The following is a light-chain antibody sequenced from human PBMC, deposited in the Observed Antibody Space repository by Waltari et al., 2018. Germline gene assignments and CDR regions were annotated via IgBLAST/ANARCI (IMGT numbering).Light chain of an antibody. Sequence: QLVLTQSPSASASLGASVKLTCTLSSGPSSYAIAWHQQQPEKGPRYLMKLNSDGSHSKGDGIPDRFSASSSGAERYLTISSLQSEDEADYYCQTWGTGIVVFGGGTKLTVL. CDR1: SGPSSYA. J-gene: IGLJ2*01. CDR3: QTWGTGIVV. CDR2: LNSDGSH. V-gene: IGLV4-69*01.